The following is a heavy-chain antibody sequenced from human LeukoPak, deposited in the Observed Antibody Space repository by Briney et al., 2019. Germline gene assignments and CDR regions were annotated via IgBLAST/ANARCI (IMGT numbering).Heavy chain of an antibody. CDR3: ARDLSEYYDFWSGYMSDGMDV. CDR2: IIPIFGTA. J-gene: IGHJ6*02. D-gene: IGHD3-3*01. V-gene: IGHV1-69*13. CDR1: GGTFSSYA. Sequence: SVKVSCKASGGTFSSYAISWVRQAPGQGLEWMGGIIPIFGTANYAQKFQGRVTITADESTSTAYMELSSLRSEDTAVYYCARDLSEYYDFWSGYMSDGMDVWGQGTTVTVSS.